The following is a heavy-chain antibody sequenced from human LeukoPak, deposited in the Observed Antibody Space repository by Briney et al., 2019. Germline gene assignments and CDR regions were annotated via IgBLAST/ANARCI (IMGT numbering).Heavy chain of an antibody. Sequence: PGGSLRLSCAASGFTFSTSWMSWVRQVPGKGLEWVANIKQDGSEKYYVDSVKGRFTISRDNAKNSLYLQMNGLRAEDTAVYYCTRDGSGYDYWGQGTLVTVSS. D-gene: IGHD3-22*01. V-gene: IGHV3-7*03. CDR2: IKQDGSEK. CDR3: TRDGSGYDY. J-gene: IGHJ4*02. CDR1: GFTFSTSW.